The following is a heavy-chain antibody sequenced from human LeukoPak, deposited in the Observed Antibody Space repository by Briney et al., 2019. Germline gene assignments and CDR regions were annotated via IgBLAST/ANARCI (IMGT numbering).Heavy chain of an antibody. CDR3: TSYGSGSADAFDI. CDR2: IIPILGIA. D-gene: IGHD3-10*01. Sequence: SVKVSCKASGGTFSSYAISWVRQAPGQGLEWMGRIIPILGIANYAQKFQGRVTITADKSTSTAYMELSSLRSEDTAVYYCTSYGSGSADAFDIWGQGTMVTVSS. CDR1: GGTFSSYA. V-gene: IGHV1-69*04. J-gene: IGHJ3*02.